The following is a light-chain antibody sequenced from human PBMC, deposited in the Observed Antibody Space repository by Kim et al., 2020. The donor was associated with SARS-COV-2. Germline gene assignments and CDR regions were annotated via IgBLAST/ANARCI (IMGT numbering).Light chain of an antibody. CDR2: DAS. Sequence: EIVLTQSPATLSLSPGERATLSCRASQSVSRYLAWYQQKPGQAPRLLIYDASNRATGIPTRFSGSGSGTDFTLTISSLEPEDFAVYYCQQRSNPYTFGQGTKLEI. V-gene: IGKV3-11*01. CDR3: QQRSNPYT. CDR1: QSVSRY. J-gene: IGKJ2*01.